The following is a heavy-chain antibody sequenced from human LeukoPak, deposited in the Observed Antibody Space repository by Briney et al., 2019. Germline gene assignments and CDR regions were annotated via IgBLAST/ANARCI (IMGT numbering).Heavy chain of an antibody. CDR2: IFYSGST. D-gene: IGHD3-3*01. CDR3: ARRAWSYYGMDV. CDR1: GGSIGSYY. J-gene: IGHJ6*02. V-gene: IGHV4-59*08. Sequence: PSETLSLTCSVSGGSIGSYYWNWIRQPPGKGLEWIGYIFYSGSTNYNPSLKSRVTISVDTSKNQFSLRLSSVTAADTAVYYCARRAWSYYGMDVWGQGTTVTVSS.